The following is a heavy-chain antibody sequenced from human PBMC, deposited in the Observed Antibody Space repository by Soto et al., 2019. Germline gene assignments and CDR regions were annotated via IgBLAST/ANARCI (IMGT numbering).Heavy chain of an antibody. CDR3: AKGVYYGSGRACVDY. CDR2: ISGSGGST. CDR1: GFTFSSYA. V-gene: IGHV3-23*01. Sequence: GGSLRLSCAASGFTFSSYAMSWVRQAPGKGLEWVSAISGSGGSTYYADSVKGRFTISRDNSKNTLYLQMNSLRAEDTAVYYCAKGVYYGSGRACVDYWGQGTLVTVSS. D-gene: IGHD3-10*01. J-gene: IGHJ4*02.